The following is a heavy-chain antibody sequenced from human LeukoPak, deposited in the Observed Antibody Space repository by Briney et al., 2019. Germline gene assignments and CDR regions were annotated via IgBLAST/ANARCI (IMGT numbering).Heavy chain of an antibody. J-gene: IGHJ4*02. CDR1: GFTFSSYS. CDR3: AKPARTDYVDY. V-gene: IGHV3-21*04. Sequence: GGSLRLSCAASGFTFSSYSMNWVRQAPGKGLEWVSSISSSSSYIYYADSVKGRFTISRDNSKNTLYLQMNSLRAEDTAVYYCAKPARTDYVDYWGQGTLVTVST. D-gene: IGHD1-14*01. CDR2: ISSSSSYI.